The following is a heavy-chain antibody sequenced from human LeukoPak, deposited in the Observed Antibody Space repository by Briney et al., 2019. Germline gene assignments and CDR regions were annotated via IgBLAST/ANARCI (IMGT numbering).Heavy chain of an antibody. J-gene: IGHJ6*03. CDR1: GGTFSSYA. CDR3: AREDFWSGYPPSSPFRRYYYYMDV. D-gene: IGHD3-3*01. Sequence: SVKVSCKASGGTFSSYAISWVRQAPGQGLEWMGGIIPIFGTANYAQKFQGRVTITADESTSTAYMELSSLRSEDTAVYYCAREDFWSGYPPSSPFRRYYYYMDVWGKGTTVTVSS. CDR2: IIPIFGTA. V-gene: IGHV1-69*13.